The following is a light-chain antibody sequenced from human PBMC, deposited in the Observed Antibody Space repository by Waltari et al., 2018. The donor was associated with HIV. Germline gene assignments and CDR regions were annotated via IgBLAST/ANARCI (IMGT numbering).Light chain of an antibody. CDR2: WAS. Sequence: DIILTQSPDTLAVSLGDRATIHCRSSQTVLSDSTHKNYLSWYQQKPGQPPKLLLHWASARESGVPARFSGSGSATDFTLTITDFQAEDAAIYFCQQYYNTPWTFGQGTRADIK. V-gene: IGKV4-1*01. CDR1: QTVLSDSTHKNY. CDR3: QQYYNTPWT. J-gene: IGKJ1*01.